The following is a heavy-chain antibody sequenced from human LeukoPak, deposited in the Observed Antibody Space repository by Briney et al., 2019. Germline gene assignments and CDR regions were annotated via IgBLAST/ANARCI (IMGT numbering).Heavy chain of an antibody. Sequence: ASVKVSCKASGYTFTNFGITWVRQAPGQGLEWMGWISAYSGHTNYAQKLQGRVTMTTDTSTSTAYMELRSLRSDDTAVYYCARNRAGGSCQKWGQGTLVTVSS. V-gene: IGHV1-18*01. CDR3: ARNRAGGSCQK. J-gene: IGHJ4*02. CDR2: ISAYSGHT. CDR1: GYTFTNFG. D-gene: IGHD2-15*01.